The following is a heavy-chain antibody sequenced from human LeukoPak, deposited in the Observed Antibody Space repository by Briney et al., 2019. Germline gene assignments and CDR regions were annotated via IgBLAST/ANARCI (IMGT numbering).Heavy chain of an antibody. J-gene: IGHJ3*02. Sequence: ASVKVSCKASGYSFTSYYIYWVRQAPAQGLEWMGIINPSGGSTSSAQRFQGRVTMTRDTSTSTVYMELNSLRSEDTAVYYCARDNAGDNRDGAFDIWGQGTMVTVSS. V-gene: IGHV1-46*01. CDR1: GYSFTSYY. CDR2: INPSGGST. CDR3: ARDNAGDNRDGAFDI. D-gene: IGHD7-27*01.